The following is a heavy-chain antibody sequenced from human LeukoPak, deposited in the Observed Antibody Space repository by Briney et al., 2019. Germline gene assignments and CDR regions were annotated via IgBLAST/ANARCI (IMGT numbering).Heavy chain of an antibody. CDR2: IYSDGTI. V-gene: IGHV3-53*01. J-gene: IGHJ6*02. CDR3: ARSITILTYYYGMDV. CDR1: GFTFSSYS. D-gene: IGHD3-9*01. Sequence: GGSLRLSCTASGFTFSSYSMNWVRQAPGKGPEWVSVIYSDGTIYYADSLKGRFAISRDNSKNTLYLQMNSLRAEDTAVYYCARSITILTYYYGMDVWGQGTTVTVSS.